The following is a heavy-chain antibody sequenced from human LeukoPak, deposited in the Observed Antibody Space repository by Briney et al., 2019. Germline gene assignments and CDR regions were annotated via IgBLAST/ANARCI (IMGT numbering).Heavy chain of an antibody. CDR2: ISGSGGST. D-gene: IGHD2-8*01. CDR3: AKAKRGPKGVVDAFDI. Sequence: GGSLRLSCAASGFTFSSYAMSWVRQAPGKGLEWVSAISGSGGSTYYADSVKGRFTISRDNSKNTLYLQMNSLRAEDAAVYYCAKAKRGPKGVVDAFDIWGQGTMVTVSS. CDR1: GFTFSSYA. V-gene: IGHV3-23*01. J-gene: IGHJ3*02.